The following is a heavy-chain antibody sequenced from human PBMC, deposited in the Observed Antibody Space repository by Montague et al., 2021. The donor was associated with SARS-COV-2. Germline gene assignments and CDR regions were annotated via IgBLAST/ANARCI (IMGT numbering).Heavy chain of an antibody. CDR1: GGSFIGYY. CDR2: INHSGST. J-gene: IGHJ5*02. Sequence: SETLSLTCTVSGGSFIGYYWGWIRQPPGKGLEWIGEINHSGSTNYNPSLKSRVTISVDTSKNQFSLKLSSVTAADTAVYYCARGRYSSSWYGLRNWFDPWGQGTLVTVSS. V-gene: IGHV4-34*01. CDR3: ARGRYSSSWYGLRNWFDP. D-gene: IGHD6-13*01.